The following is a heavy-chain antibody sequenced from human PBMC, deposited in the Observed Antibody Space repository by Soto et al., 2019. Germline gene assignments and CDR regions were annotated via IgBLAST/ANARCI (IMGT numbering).Heavy chain of an antibody. V-gene: IGHV4-31*03. J-gene: IGHJ6*03. D-gene: IGHD3-3*01. CDR2: IYYSGST. Sequence: SETLSLTCTVSGVSISSGGYYWSWIRQHPGKGLEWIGYIYYSGSTYYNPSLKSRVTISVDTSKNQFSLKLSSVTAADTAVYYCAAMTRSGNHKPRALYYYYYYMDVWGKGTTVTVSS. CDR1: GVSISSGGYY. CDR3: AAMTRSGNHKPRALYYYYYYMDV.